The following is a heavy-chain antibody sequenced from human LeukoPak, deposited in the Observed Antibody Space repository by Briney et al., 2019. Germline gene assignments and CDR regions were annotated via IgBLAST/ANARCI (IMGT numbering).Heavy chain of an antibody. V-gene: IGHV4-39*01. J-gene: IGHJ5*02. Sequence: SETLSLTCTVSGGSISSSSYYWGWIRQPPGKGLEWIGSIYYSGSTYYNPSLKSRVTISVDTSKNQFSLKLSSVTAADTAVYYCARHFLRFGERRFDPWGQGTLVTVSS. D-gene: IGHD3-10*01. CDR3: ARHFLRFGERRFDP. CDR2: IYYSGST. CDR1: GGSISSSSYY.